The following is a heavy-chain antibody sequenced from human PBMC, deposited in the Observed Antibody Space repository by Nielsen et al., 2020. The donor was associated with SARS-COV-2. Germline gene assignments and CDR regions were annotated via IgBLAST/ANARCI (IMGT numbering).Heavy chain of an antibody. CDR1: GYIFTSYG. Sequence: ASVKVSCKASGYIFTSYGISWVRQAPGQGLEWMGWISPRNGNTNYLQKFQGRVTMTTDTPTSTVFMELRSLRSDDTAVYYCARDPDPYYGSGSLDLWGQGSLVTVSS. D-gene: IGHD3-10*01. J-gene: IGHJ4*02. CDR2: ISPRNGNT. CDR3: ARDPDPYYGSGSLDL. V-gene: IGHV1-18*04.